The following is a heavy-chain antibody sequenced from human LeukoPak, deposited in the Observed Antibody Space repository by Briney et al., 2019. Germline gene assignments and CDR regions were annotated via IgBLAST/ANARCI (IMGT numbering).Heavy chain of an antibody. CDR1: GGSISSYY. CDR3: AKIARGAIDY. V-gene: IGHV4-4*07. CDR2: IYSSGST. D-gene: IGHD1-26*01. J-gene: IGHJ4*02. Sequence: PAETLSLTCTVSGGSISSYYWSWIRQPAGKGLEWIGRIYSSGSTNYDPSLNSRVTMSVDTSTNQFSLKLSSVTGAETAVYYWAKIARGAIDYWGQGTLVTVSS.